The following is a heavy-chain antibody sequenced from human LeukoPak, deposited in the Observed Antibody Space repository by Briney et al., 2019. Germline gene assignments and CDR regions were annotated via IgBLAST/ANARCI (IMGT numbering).Heavy chain of an antibody. CDR3: ARLLDNDSSGDPDTFDM. V-gene: IGHV4-59*01. D-gene: IGHD3-22*01. Sequence: PSETLSLTCTVSGVSISGYYWSWIRQPPRSGLEWIGFVYYSGRTRYNPSLHSRVTISADTSKNHLSLKLTSVTAADTAVYYCARLLDNDSSGDPDTFDMWGQGIKVTVSS. J-gene: IGHJ3*02. CDR2: VYYSGRT. CDR1: GVSISGYY.